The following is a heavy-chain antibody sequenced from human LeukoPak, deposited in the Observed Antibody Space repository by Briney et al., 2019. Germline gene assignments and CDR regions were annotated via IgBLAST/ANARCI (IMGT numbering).Heavy chain of an antibody. CDR3: ARGITQVYYFDY. Sequence: SETLSLTCTVSAGSISSGGYYWSWIRQHPGKGLEWIGYIYYSGSTYYNPSLKSRVTISVDTSKTQFSLRLSSVTAADTAVYYCARGITQVYYFDYWGQGTLVTVSS. V-gene: IGHV4-31*03. CDR1: AGSISSGGYY. J-gene: IGHJ4*02. CDR2: IYYSGST. D-gene: IGHD1-20*01.